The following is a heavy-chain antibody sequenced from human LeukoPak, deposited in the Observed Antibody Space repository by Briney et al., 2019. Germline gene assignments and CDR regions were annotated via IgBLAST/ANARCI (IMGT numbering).Heavy chain of an antibody. Sequence: GSLRLSCAASGFTFISYSMNWVRQAPGKGLEWVSSISSSSSYIYYADSVKGRFTNSRDNAKNSLYLQMNSLRAEDTAVYYCARISGSPPDYWGQGTLVTVSS. CDR1: GFTFISYS. D-gene: IGHD6-25*01. CDR2: ISSSSSYI. V-gene: IGHV3-21*01. J-gene: IGHJ4*02. CDR3: ARISGSPPDY.